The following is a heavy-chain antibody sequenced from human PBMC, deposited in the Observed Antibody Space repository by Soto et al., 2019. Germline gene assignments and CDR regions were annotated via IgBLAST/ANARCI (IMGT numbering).Heavy chain of an antibody. J-gene: IGHJ3*02. CDR1: GYTFTSYG. V-gene: IGHV1-18*01. Sequence: QVQLVQSGAEVKKPGASVKVSCKASGYTFTSYGISWVRQAPGQGLEWMGWISAYNGNTNYAQKLQGRVTMTTDTSTSTAYMELRSLRSDDTAVYYCARDIATPIFGVVTPMQVAFDIWGQGTMVTVSS. CDR2: ISAYNGNT. CDR3: ARDIATPIFGVVTPMQVAFDI. D-gene: IGHD3-3*01.